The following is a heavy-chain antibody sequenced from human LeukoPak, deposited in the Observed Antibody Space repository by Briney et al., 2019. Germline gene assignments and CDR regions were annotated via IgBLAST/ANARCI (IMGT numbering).Heavy chain of an antibody. J-gene: IGHJ4*02. Sequence: PSETLSLTCTASGGSISSSSYYWGWIRQPPGKGLEWIGSIYYSGSTYYNPSLKSRVTISVDTSKNQFSLKLSSVTAADTAVYYCAREPVGNSYGSGSFDYWGQGTLVTVSS. CDR1: GGSISSSSYY. D-gene: IGHD3-10*01. CDR3: AREPVGNSYGSGSFDY. V-gene: IGHV4-39*02. CDR2: IYYSGST.